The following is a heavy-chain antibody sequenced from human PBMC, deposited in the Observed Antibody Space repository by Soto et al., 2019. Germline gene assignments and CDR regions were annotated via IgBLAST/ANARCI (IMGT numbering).Heavy chain of an antibody. Sequence: GGSLRLSCAASGFTFSSYGMHWVRQAPGKGLEWVAVISYDGSNKYYADSVKGRFTISRDNSKNTLYLQMNSLRAEDTAVYYCAKTYIRDIVVVPAAIYWFDPWGQGTLVTVSS. J-gene: IGHJ5*02. CDR3: AKTYIRDIVVVPAAIYWFDP. V-gene: IGHV3-30*18. D-gene: IGHD2-2*01. CDR1: GFTFSSYG. CDR2: ISYDGSNK.